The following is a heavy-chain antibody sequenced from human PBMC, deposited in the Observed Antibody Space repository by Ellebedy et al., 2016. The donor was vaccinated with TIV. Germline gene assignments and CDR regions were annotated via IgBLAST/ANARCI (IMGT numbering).Heavy chain of an antibody. D-gene: IGHD3-3*01. J-gene: IGHJ6*02. CDR3: AREGMTIFGVLLSPGSLDV. V-gene: IGHV4-34*01. Sequence: MPSETLSLTCAVYGGAFSRTYWSWIRQPPGKGLAWIGTFNHSGSTNYNPSLKSRVPISVDTSKNQPSLKLSSVTTADTAVYYCAREGMTIFGVLLSPGSLDVWGQGTTVTVSS. CDR2: FNHSGST. CDR1: GGAFSRTY.